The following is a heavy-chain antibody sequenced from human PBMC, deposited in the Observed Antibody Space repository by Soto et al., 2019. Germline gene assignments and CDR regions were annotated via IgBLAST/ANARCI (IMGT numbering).Heavy chain of an antibody. CDR2: IYYSGST. J-gene: IGHJ4*02. CDR1: GGSISSSSYY. V-gene: IGHV4-39*01. Sequence: SETLSLTCTVSGGSISSSSYYWGWIRQPPGKGLEWIGSIYYSGSTYYNPSLKSRVTISVDTSKNQFSLKLSSVTAADTAVYYCARRHPRYCRGGSCYGFDYCGQGTLVTVSS. D-gene: IGHD2-15*01. CDR3: ARRHPRYCRGGSCYGFDY.